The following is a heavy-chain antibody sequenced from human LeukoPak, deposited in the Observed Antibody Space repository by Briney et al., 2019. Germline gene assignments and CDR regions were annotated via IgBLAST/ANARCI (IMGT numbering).Heavy chain of an antibody. Sequence: PGGSLRLSCAASGFTFSSYWMHWVRQAPGKGLVWVSRINSDGSSTSYADSVKGRFTISRDNAKNTLYLQMNSLRAEDTAVYYCAKDLTSGWYMGSFDYWGQGTLVTVSS. CDR1: GFTFSSYW. D-gene: IGHD6-19*01. V-gene: IGHV3-74*01. CDR2: INSDGSST. J-gene: IGHJ4*02. CDR3: AKDLTSGWYMGSFDY.